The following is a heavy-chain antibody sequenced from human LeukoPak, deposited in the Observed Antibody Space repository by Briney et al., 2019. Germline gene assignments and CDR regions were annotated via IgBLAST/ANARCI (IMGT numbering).Heavy chain of an antibody. CDR1: GFTFSSYA. V-gene: IGHV3-30-3*01. D-gene: IGHD2-2*01. CDR3: AKDIGIVVVPAASRSDYYYGMDV. CDR2: ISYDGSNK. Sequence: GGSLRLSCAASGFTFSSYAMHWVRQAPGKGLEWVAVISYDGSNKYYADSVKGRFTISRDNSKNTLYLQMNSLRAEDTALYYCAKDIGIVVVPAASRSDYYYGMDVWGQGTTVTVSS. J-gene: IGHJ6*02.